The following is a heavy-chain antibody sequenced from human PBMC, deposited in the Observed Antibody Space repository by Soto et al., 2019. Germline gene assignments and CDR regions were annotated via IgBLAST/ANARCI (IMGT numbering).Heavy chain of an antibody. D-gene: IGHD2-2*01. CDR1: GYTFTGYY. Sequence: GASVKVSCKASGYTFTGYYMHWVRQAPGQGLEWMGWINPNSGGTNYAQKFQGWVTMTRDTSISTAYMELSRLRSDDTAVYYCARDRESTTPYYYYGMDVWGQGTTVTVSS. CDR2: INPNSGGT. CDR3: ARDRESTTPYYYYGMDV. J-gene: IGHJ6*02. V-gene: IGHV1-2*04.